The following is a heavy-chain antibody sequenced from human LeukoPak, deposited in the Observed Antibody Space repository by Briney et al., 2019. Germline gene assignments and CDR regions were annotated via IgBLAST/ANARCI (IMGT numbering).Heavy chain of an antibody. D-gene: IGHD5-18*01. CDR1: GGSISSSTYY. CDR2: IYYSGST. J-gene: IGHJ4*02. V-gene: IGHV4-39*07. CDR3: ARKNSYGLHFDY. Sequence: SETLSLTCTVSGGSISSSTYYWGWIRQPPGTGLEWIGSIYYSGSTYYSPSLKSRVTISVDTSKNQFSLKLSSVTAADTAVYYCARKNSYGLHFDYWGQGTLVTVSS.